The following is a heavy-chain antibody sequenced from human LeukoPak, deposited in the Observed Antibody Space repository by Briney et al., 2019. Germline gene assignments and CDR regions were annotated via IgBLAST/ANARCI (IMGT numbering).Heavy chain of an antibody. Sequence: ASVNVSCKASGYTFTGYYMHWVRQAPGQGLEWMGWMNPSSGGTNYAQKFQGRVTMTRDTSISTAYMELSSLRSDDTAVYYCARSSSSWYPNFDYWGQGTLVTVSS. V-gene: IGHV1-2*02. J-gene: IGHJ4*02. CDR2: MNPSSGGT. CDR3: ARSSSSWYPNFDY. CDR1: GYTFTGYY. D-gene: IGHD6-13*01.